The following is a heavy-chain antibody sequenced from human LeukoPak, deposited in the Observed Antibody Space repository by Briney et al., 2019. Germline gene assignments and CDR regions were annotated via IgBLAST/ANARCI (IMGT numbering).Heavy chain of an antibody. CDR2: IYHDGIT. D-gene: IGHD3-22*01. Sequence: SETLSLTCSVSGYSISSGYYWGWIRQPPGKGLEWIAHIYHDGITYYDPSLKSRVTISIDTSKNQFSLKLSSVTAADTAVYFCARTYYYDSSGFDYWGQGTLVTVSS. CDR1: GYSISSGYY. V-gene: IGHV4-38-2*02. CDR3: ARTYYYDSSGFDY. J-gene: IGHJ4*02.